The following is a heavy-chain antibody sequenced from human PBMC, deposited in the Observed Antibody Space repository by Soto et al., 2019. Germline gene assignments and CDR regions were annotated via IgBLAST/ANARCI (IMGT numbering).Heavy chain of an antibody. V-gene: IGHV4-31*11. CDR1: GTSISSGGYY. D-gene: IGHD3-3*01. CDR3: ARDPRGVASTFYYGLDF. Sequence: PAETLSLTCAVSGTSISSGGYYWCWIRQHPGKGVEWIGYINNSGNTYYNPSLKSRATISVDTSKNQFSLKLTSVTAADTAVYYCARDPRGVASTFYYGLDFWGQGTTVTVSS. CDR2: INNSGNT. J-gene: IGHJ6*02.